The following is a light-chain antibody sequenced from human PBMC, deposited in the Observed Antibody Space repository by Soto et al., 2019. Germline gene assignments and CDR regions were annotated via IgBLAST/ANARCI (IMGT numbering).Light chain of an antibody. V-gene: IGLV2-14*01. CDR3: SSYRTSSTYV. CDR2: EVT. J-gene: IGLJ1*01. CDR1: SSDVGSYNY. Sequence: QSALTQPASVSGSPGQSITISCTGTSSDVGSYNYVSWYQQYPGQAPKLMIYEVTNRPSGVPDRFSASKSGNTASLTISRLQAGDEADYYCSSYRTSSTYVFGTGTKLTVL.